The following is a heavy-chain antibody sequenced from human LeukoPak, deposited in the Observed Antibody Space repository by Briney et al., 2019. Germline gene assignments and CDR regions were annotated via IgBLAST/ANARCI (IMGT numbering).Heavy chain of an antibody. CDR1: GYTFTGYY. D-gene: IGHD3-22*01. CDR2: INPNSGGT. CDR3: ARLAYDQPHGWFDP. J-gene: IGHJ5*02. Sequence: ASVKVSCKASGYTFTGYYMHWVRQAPGHGLEWIGWINPNSGGTNYAQKFQGGVTMTRDTSISTAYMELSRLRSDDTAVYYCARLAYDQPHGWFDPWGQGTLVTVSS. V-gene: IGHV1-2*02.